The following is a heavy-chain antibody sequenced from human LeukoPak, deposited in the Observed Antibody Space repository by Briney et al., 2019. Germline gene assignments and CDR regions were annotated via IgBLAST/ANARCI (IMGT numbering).Heavy chain of an antibody. D-gene: IGHD5-18*01. V-gene: IGHV3-33*01. CDR1: GFNFSSYG. CDR2: IWSEGSNK. J-gene: IGHJ4*02. Sequence: GGSLRLSCAASGFNFSSYGMHGVGQAPGKGVEWGAVIWSEGSNKYYADSVKGRFTISRDNSKNTLYLQMNSLRAEDTAAYYCARERGDGGYSEDYWGQGIVATVSS. CDR3: ARERGDGGYSEDY.